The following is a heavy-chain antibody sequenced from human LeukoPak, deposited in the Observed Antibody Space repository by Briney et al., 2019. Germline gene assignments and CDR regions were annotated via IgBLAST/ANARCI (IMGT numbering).Heavy chain of an antibody. V-gene: IGHV3-7*01. Sequence: GGSLRLSCAASGFTFSSYWMSWVRQAPGKGLEWVANIKQDGSEKYYVDSVKGRFTISRDNAKNSLYLQMNSLRAEDTAVYYCARVVADYYYYYMDVWGKGTTVTVSS. D-gene: IGHD2-21*01. CDR2: IKQDGSEK. J-gene: IGHJ6*03. CDR3: ARVVADYYYYYMDV. CDR1: GFTFSSYW.